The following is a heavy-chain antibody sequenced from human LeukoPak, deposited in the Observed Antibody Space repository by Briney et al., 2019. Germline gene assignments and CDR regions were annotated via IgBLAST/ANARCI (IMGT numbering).Heavy chain of an antibody. V-gene: IGHV5-51*01. Sequence: GESLKISCKGSGYSFTSYWIGWVRQMPGKGLEWMGIIYPGDSDTRYSPSFQGQVTISADKSISTAYLQWSSLKASDTAMYYCARLRSQKYGSTWYWFDPWGQGTLVTVSS. J-gene: IGHJ5*02. D-gene: IGHD6-13*01. CDR1: GYSFTSYW. CDR2: IYPGDSDT. CDR3: ARLRSQKYGSTWYWFDP.